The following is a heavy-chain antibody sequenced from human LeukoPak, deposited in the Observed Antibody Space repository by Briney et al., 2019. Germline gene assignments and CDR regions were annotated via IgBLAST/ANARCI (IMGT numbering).Heavy chain of an antibody. J-gene: IGHJ6*03. Sequence: GGSLRLSCAASGFTFSSYAMHWVRQAPGKGLEWVAAISYDGSNKYYADSVKGRFTISRDNSKNTLYLQMNSLRAEDTAVYYCARVATPPSGYYYYYMDVWGKGTTVTISS. CDR2: ISYDGSNK. D-gene: IGHD2-15*01. CDR1: GFTFSSYA. CDR3: ARVATPPSGYYYYYMDV. V-gene: IGHV3-30*04.